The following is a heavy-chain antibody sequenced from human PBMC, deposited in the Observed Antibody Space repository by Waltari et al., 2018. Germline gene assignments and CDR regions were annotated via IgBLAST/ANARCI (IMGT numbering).Heavy chain of an antibody. CDR1: GFTFADYG. Sequence: EVQLVESGGGVVRPGGSLRLSCADSGFTFADYGMSWVRQAPGKGLEWVSGINWNGGSTGYADSVKGRFTISRDNAKNSLYLQMNSLRAEDTALYYCARDRYYDSSGPFDYWGQGTLVTVSS. V-gene: IGHV3-20*04. D-gene: IGHD3-22*01. CDR3: ARDRYYDSSGPFDY. J-gene: IGHJ4*02. CDR2: INWNGGST.